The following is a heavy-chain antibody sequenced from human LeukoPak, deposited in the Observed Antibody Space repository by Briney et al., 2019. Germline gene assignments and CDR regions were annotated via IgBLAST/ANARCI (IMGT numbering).Heavy chain of an antibody. V-gene: IGHV3-23*01. CDR3: VRGASHLAY. CDR2: ISRSGAYA. Sequence: GESLRLSCAASGFTFSSYAMSWVRQAPGKGLEWVSSISRSGAYAHYADSVKGRFTISRDNSNSTLFLQMNSLRGDDTAVYYCVRGASHLAYWGQGTLVTASS. D-gene: IGHD4/OR15-4a*01. J-gene: IGHJ4*02. CDR1: GFTFSSYA.